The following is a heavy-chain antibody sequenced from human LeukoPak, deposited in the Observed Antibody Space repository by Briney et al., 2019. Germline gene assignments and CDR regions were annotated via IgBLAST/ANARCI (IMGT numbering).Heavy chain of an antibody. J-gene: IGHJ5*02. CDR2: IGPYDGDT. D-gene: IGHD2-21*02. Sequence: GASVKVSCKASGYTFGIYGISWVRQAPGQGLEWMAWIGPYDGDTNYAQKFEGRVTMTTETSTNTAYMELRSLRSDDTAIYYCARDYCTRGGDCYKEDLFDPWGQGTLVTVSA. V-gene: IGHV1-18*01. CDR1: GYTFGIYG. CDR3: ARDYCTRGGDCYKEDLFDP.